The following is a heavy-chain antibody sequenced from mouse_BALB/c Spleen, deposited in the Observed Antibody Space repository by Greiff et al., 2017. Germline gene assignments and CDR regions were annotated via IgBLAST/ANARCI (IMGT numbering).Heavy chain of an antibody. D-gene: IGHD2-4*01. J-gene: IGHJ3*01. Sequence: EVQVVESGPSLVKPSQTLSLTCSVTGDSITRGYWNWIRKFPGNKLEYMGYISYSGSTYYNPSLKSRISITRDTSKNQYYLQLNSVTTEDTATYYCARGATMISTWFAYWGQGTLVTVSA. V-gene: IGHV3-8*02. CDR3: ARGATMISTWFAY. CDR1: GDSITRGY. CDR2: ISYSGST.